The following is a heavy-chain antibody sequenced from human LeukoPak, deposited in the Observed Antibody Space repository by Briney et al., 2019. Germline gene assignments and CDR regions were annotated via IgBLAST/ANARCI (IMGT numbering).Heavy chain of an antibody. CDR1: GFTFRGHY. CDR2: IRYDGSNK. V-gene: IGHV3-30*02. Sequence: AGGSLRLSCAASGFTFRGHYMSWVRQAPGKGLEWVAFIRYDGSNKYYADSVKGRFTISRDNSKNTLYLQMNSLRAEDTAVYYCAKDGVVKSDAFDIWGQGTMVTVSS. D-gene: IGHD4-23*01. CDR3: AKDGVVKSDAFDI. J-gene: IGHJ3*02.